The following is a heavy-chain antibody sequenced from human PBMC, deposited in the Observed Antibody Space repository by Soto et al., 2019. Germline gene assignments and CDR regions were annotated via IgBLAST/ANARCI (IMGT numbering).Heavy chain of an antibody. V-gene: IGHV1-3*01. CDR3: ARTYSDTAMAHNVHTWYYYYGMDV. D-gene: IGHD5-18*01. J-gene: IGHJ6*02. CDR1: GYTFTSYA. CDR2: INAGNGNT. Sequence: ASVKVSCKASGYTFTSYAMHWVRQAPGQRLEWMGWINAGNGNTKYSQKFQGRVTITRGTSASTAYMELSSLRSEDTAVYYCARTYSDTAMAHNVHTWYYYYGMDVWGQGTTVTVSS.